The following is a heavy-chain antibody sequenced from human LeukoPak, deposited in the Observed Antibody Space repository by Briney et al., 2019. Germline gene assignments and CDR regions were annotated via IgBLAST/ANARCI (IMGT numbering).Heavy chain of an antibody. Sequence: GGSLRLSCAASGFTFSDYYMTWVRQAPGKGLEWVAAIYNSGSTYYADSVKGRFTISRDNSKNTMYLQMNSLKGEDTAVYYCARRSNPPGRIDHWGQGTLVTVSS. CDR1: GFTFSDYY. J-gene: IGHJ4*02. CDR2: IYNSGST. V-gene: IGHV3-66*04. CDR3: ARRSNPPGRIDH. D-gene: IGHD1-14*01.